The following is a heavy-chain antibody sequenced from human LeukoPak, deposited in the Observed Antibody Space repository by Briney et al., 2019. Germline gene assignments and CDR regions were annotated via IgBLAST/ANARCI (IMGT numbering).Heavy chain of an antibody. J-gene: IGHJ3*02. CDR1: GASTSSGLYY. CDR2: IYNSGST. V-gene: IGHV4-61*02. Sequence: PSETLSLTCTVSGASTSSGLYYWNWFRQPAGKGLEYIGRIYNSGSTNYNPSLKSRVTISVDTSKNQFSLKLSSVTAADTAVYYCARKWELHAFDIWGQGTMVTVSS. D-gene: IGHD1-26*01. CDR3: ARKWELHAFDI.